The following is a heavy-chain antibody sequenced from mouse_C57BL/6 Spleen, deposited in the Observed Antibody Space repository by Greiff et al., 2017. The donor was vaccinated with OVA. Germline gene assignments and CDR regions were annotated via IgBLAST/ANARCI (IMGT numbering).Heavy chain of an antibody. J-gene: IGHJ2*01. CDR3: ARRGYYYGSSYYFDY. V-gene: IGHV1-69*01. Sequence: VQLQQPGAELVMPGASAKLSCKASGYTFTSYWMHWVKQRPGQGLEWIGEIDPSDSYTNYNQKFKGKSTLTVDKSSSTAYMQLSSLTSEDSAVYYCARRGYYYGSSYYFDYWGQGTTLTVSS. CDR1: GYTFTSYW. CDR2: IDPSDSYT. D-gene: IGHD1-1*01.